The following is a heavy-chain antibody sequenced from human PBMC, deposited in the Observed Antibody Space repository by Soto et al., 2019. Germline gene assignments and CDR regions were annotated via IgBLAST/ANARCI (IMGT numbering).Heavy chain of an antibody. Sequence: SVKVSFKASGFTFTSSAMQWVRQARGQRLEWIGWIVVGSGNTNYAQKFQERVTITRDMSTSTAYMELSSLRSEDTAVYYCAAELFSDGYGDPRGMGAYCGQGTLDTGSS. V-gene: IGHV1-58*02. CDR2: IVVGSGNT. CDR3: AAELFSDGYGDPRGMGAY. D-gene: IGHD4-17*01. CDR1: GFTFTSSA. J-gene: IGHJ4*02.